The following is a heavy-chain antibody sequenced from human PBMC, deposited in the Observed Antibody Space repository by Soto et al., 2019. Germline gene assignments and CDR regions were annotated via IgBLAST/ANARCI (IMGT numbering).Heavy chain of an antibody. Sequence: SETLSLTCTVSGGSISGYYWSWIRQPPGKGLEWIGEINHSGSTNYNPSLKSRVTISVDTSKNQFSLKLSSVTAADTAVYYCARGLNYYYYGMDVWGQGTTVTVSS. CDR1: GGSISGYY. CDR2: INHSGST. J-gene: IGHJ6*02. CDR3: ARGLNYYYYGMDV. V-gene: IGHV4-34*01.